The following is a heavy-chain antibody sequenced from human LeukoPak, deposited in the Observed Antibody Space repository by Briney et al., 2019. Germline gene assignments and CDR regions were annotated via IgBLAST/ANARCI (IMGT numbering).Heavy chain of an antibody. D-gene: IGHD3-16*02. CDR3: AIIGRSNSYYYYMDV. Sequence: ASVKVSCKASGYTFTGYYMHWVRQAPGQGLEWMGWINPNSGGTNYAQKFQGRVTITADESTSTAYMELSSLRSEDTAVYYCAIIGRSNSYYYYMDVWGKGTTVTVSS. V-gene: IGHV1-2*02. J-gene: IGHJ6*03. CDR2: INPNSGGT. CDR1: GYTFTGYY.